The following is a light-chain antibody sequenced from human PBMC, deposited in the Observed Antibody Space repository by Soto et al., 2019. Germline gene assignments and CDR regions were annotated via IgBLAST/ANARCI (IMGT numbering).Light chain of an antibody. CDR2: GVT. J-gene: IGLJ1*01. CDR3: SSSTSSNTFV. V-gene: IGLV2-14*01. CDR1: NSDINY. Sequence: QSALTQPASVSGAPGQSITISCTGTNSDINYVSWHQQHPGKAPKLMIYGVTNRSSGVSNRFSGSKSGNTASLTISGLQAEDEADYYCSSSTSSNTFVFGTGTKVTVL.